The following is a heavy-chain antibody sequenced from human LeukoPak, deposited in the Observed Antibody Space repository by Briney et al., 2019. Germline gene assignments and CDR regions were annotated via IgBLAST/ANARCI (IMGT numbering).Heavy chain of an antibody. Sequence: ASVTLSFKVSGYTLPDLCMHWVRQAPGKGLEWVGVFYPEEGEAIYAQTFQGRVTMTEDTSTDTDYMELSSLRSEDTAVYYCARESMVRGVISSYWGQGTLVTVSS. CDR3: ARESMVRGVISSY. CDR1: GYTLPDLC. J-gene: IGHJ4*02. D-gene: IGHD3-10*01. CDR2: FYPEEGEA. V-gene: IGHV1-24*01.